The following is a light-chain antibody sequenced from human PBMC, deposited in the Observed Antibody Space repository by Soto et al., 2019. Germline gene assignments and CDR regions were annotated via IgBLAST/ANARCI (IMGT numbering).Light chain of an antibody. CDR1: SSDVGAYNY. CDR2: DVS. V-gene: IGLV2-14*03. CDR3: SSYTTSTTRV. J-gene: IGLJ1*01. Sequence: QSALTQPASVSGSPGQSITISCTGTSSDVGAYNYVSWYQHHPGDAPKLLIYDVSTRPSGVSNRFSGSKSGNTASLTISGLQAEDEAYYYCSSYTTSTTRVFGTETKLTVL.